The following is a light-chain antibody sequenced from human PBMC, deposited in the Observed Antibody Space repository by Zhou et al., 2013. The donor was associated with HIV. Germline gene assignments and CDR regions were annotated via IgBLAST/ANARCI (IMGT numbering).Light chain of an antibody. CDR1: ETGRYNS. J-gene: IGKJ1*01. CDR2: AAS. V-gene: IGKV3-20*01. Sequence: EIALTQSPDTLSLSPGERVVLSCRASETGRYNSLAWYQQRSGQAPRLLIYAASSRATGIPDRFSGSGSGTDFTLTISRLEPEDFAVYYCQQYGSSIPTFGQGTKVEI. CDR3: QQYGSSIPT.